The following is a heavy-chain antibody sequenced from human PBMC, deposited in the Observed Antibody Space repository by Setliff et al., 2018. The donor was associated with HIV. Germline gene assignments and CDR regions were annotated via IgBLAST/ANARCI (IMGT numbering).Heavy chain of an antibody. J-gene: IGHJ6*03. Sequence: ASVKVSCKASGYTFTSYDINWVRQATGQGLEWMGWMNPNSGNTGYAQKFQGRVTMTRSTSISTAYMQLSSLRSDDTAVYYCARGRNYDSSGYGDYYYYMDVWGKGTTVTVSS. CDR1: GYTFTSYD. CDR2: MNPNSGNT. CDR3: ARGRNYDSSGYGDYYYYMDV. D-gene: IGHD3-22*01. V-gene: IGHV1-8*01.